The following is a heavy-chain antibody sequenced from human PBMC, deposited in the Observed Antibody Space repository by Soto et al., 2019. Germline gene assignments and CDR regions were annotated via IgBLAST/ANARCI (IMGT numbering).Heavy chain of an antibody. CDR3: AKALGELWTESYGY. CDR1: GFTFSSYG. J-gene: IGHJ4*02. V-gene: IGHV3-30*18. Sequence: QVQLVESGGGVVQPGRSLRLSCAASGFTFSSYGMHWVRQAPGKGLGWVAIVSSTDSVKGRFTISRDTSRNTLYLQMNSLTADDEAVYYWAKALGELWTESYGYWGQGALFTVPS. D-gene: IGHD3-16*01. CDR2: VSS.